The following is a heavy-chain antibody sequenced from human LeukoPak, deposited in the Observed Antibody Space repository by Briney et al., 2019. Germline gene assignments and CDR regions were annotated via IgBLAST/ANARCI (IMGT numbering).Heavy chain of an antibody. CDR2: IYYSGST. V-gene: IGHV4-59*01. CDR1: GGSISSYY. D-gene: IGHD7-27*01. Sequence: SETLSLTCTVSGGSISSYYWSRIRQPPGKGLEWIGYIYYSGSTNYNPSLKSRVTISVDTSKNQFSLKLSSVTAADTAVYYCARADNWGSFDYWGQGTLVTVSS. CDR3: ARADNWGSFDY. J-gene: IGHJ4*02.